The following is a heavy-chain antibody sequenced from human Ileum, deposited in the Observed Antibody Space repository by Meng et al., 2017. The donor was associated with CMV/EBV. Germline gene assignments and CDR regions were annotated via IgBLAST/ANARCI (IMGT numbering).Heavy chain of an antibody. CDR2: VFHSGAT. CDR1: GVSLVGPNW. CDR3: GDPPAAY. V-gene: IGHV4/OR15-8*01. Sequence: TLSLPCVVSGVSLVGPNWGNWVRQPPGRGLEWIGEVFHSGATNYNPSLESRVTISIDISKRQFSLKLTSVTAADTAVYFCGDPPAAYWGQGILVTVSS. J-gene: IGHJ4*02. D-gene: IGHD6-25*01.